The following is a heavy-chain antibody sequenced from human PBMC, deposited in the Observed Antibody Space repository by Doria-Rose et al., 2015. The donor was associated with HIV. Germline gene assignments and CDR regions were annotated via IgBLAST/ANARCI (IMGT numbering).Heavy chain of an antibody. D-gene: IGHD1-1*01. V-gene: IGHV4-34*01. CDR3: ARGLLRGGWNDVDYYYGMDV. CDR1: GGSFSGYY. Sequence: VQLQESGAGLVKPSETLSLTCAVFGGSFSGYYWSWIRQPPGKGLEWIGEINHSGSNNYKTSLKSRVTLSLDTSKSLFSLKLSSVTAADTAVYYCARGLLRGGWNDVDYYYGMDVWGQGTTVTVSS. J-gene: IGHJ6*02. CDR2: INHSGSN.